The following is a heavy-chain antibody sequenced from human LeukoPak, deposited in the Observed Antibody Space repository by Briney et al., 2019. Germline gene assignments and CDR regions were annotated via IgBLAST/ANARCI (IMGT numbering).Heavy chain of an antibody. Sequence: GASVKVSCKTSEYTFTGYYMHWVRQAPGQGLEWMGWISPNSGGTNYAQKFQGRVTMTSNTSISTAYMELSRLRSDDTAVYYCARGKTTVYCGGDCYAFDYWGQGSLVTGSS. D-gene: IGHD2-21*02. J-gene: IGHJ4*02. V-gene: IGHV1-2*02. CDR2: ISPNSGGT. CDR1: EYTFTGYY. CDR3: ARGKTTVYCGGDCYAFDY.